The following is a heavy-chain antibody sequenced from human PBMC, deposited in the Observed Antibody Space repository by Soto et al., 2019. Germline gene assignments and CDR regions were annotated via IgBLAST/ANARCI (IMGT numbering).Heavy chain of an antibody. CDR3: ARDFGPYYEILTGLRQYNWFDP. Sequence: GASVKVSCKASGYTFTSYYMHWVRQAPGQGLEWMGIINPSGGSTSYAQKFQGRVTMTRDTSTSTVYMELSSLRSEDTAVYYCARDFGPYYEILTGLRQYNWFDPWGQGTLVTVSS. CDR2: INPSGGST. CDR1: GYTFTSYY. J-gene: IGHJ5*02. V-gene: IGHV1-46*03. D-gene: IGHD3-9*01.